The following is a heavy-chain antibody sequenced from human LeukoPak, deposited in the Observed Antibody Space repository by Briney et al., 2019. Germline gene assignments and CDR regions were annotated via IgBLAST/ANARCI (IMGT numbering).Heavy chain of an antibody. D-gene: IGHD2-2*01. CDR1: GFTFSGSA. CDR3: TRLAPSTDIVVVPAATYLYGMDV. CDR2: IISKANSYAT. Sequence: GGSLRLSCAASGFTFSGSAMHWVRQASGKGLEWVGRIISKANSYATAYAASVKGRFTISRDDSKNTAYLQMNSLKTEDTAVYYCTRLAPSTDIVVVPAATYLYGMDVWGQGTTVTVSS. J-gene: IGHJ6*02. V-gene: IGHV3-73*01.